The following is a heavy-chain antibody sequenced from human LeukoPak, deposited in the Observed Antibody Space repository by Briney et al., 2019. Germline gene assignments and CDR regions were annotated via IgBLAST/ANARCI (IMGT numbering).Heavy chain of an antibody. V-gene: IGHV3-74*01. D-gene: IGHD5-18*01. Sequence: PGGSLRLSCAASGFTFSSYWMHWVRQAPGKGLVWVSRLISDGSSASYADSVKGRFTISRDNAKNSLYLQMNSLRAEDTAVYYCARDAPRGYSYGSRSDYWGQGTLVTVSS. CDR3: ARDAPRGYSYGSRSDY. CDR1: GFTFSSYW. CDR2: LISDGSSA. J-gene: IGHJ4*02.